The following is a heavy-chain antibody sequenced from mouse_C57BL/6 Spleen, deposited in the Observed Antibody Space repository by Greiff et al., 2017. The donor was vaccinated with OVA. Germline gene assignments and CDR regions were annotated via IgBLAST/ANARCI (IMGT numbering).Heavy chain of an antibody. V-gene: IGHV5-17*01. J-gene: IGHJ2*01. Sequence: EVMVVESGGGLVKPGGSLKLSCAASGFTFSDYGMHWVRHAPETGLEWVAYISSGSSTIYYADTVKGRFTISRDNAKNTLFLQMTSLRSEDTAMYYCAIYGNYSHFDYWGQGTTLTVSS. CDR3: AIYGNYSHFDY. CDR2: ISSGSSTI. D-gene: IGHD2-1*01. CDR1: GFTFSDYG.